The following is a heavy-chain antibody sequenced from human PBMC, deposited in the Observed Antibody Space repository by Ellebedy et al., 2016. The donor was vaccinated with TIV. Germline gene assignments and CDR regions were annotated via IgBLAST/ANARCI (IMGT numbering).Heavy chain of an antibody. CDR1: GFTFTDSY. V-gene: IGHV3-33*08. CDR2: IWYDGSTQ. Sequence: PGGSLRLSCAASGFTFTDSYMSWLRQAPGKGLEWVAVIWYDGSTQYSADSVKGRFTISRDNSKNTLFLQMNGLRAEDTAVYYCARDRAGIEVAAYFDYWGQGTLVTVSS. J-gene: IGHJ4*02. CDR3: ARDRAGIEVAAYFDY. D-gene: IGHD6-19*01.